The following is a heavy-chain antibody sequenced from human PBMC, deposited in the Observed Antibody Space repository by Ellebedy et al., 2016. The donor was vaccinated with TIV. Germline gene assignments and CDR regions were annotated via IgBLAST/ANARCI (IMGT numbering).Heavy chain of an antibody. J-gene: IGHJ6*02. CDR3: ARRSTNYYYGMDV. V-gene: IGHV4-34*01. CDR1: GGSFSGYY. CDR2: INHSGST. Sequence: SETLSLTCAVYGGSFSGYYWSWIRQPPGKGLEWIGEINHSGSTNYNPSLKSRVTISVDTSKNQFSLKLSSVTAADTAVYYCARRSTNYYYGMDVWGRGTTVTVSS.